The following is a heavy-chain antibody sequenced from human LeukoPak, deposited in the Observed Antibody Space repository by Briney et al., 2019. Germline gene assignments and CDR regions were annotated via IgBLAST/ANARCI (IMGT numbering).Heavy chain of an antibody. CDR3: ARDLIAARARGYMDV. CDR1: GGSFSGYY. V-gene: IGHV4-34*01. D-gene: IGHD6-6*01. CDR2: INHSGST. J-gene: IGHJ6*03. Sequence: SSETLSLTCAVYGGSFSGYYWSWIRQPPGKGLEWIGEINHSGSTNYNPSLKSRVTISLDTSKNQFSMKLSSVTAADTAVYYCARDLIAARARGYMDVWGKGTTVTVSS.